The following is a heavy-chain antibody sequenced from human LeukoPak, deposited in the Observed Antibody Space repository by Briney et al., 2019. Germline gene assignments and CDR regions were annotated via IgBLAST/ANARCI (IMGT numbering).Heavy chain of an antibody. V-gene: IGHV1-18*01. CDR2: ISAYNGNT. CDR3: ARDHDYSNPNWFDP. D-gene: IGHD4-11*01. CDR1: GYTFTSYG. J-gene: IGHJ5*02. Sequence: ASVKVSCKASGYTFTSYGISWVRQAPGQGLEWMGWISAYNGNTNYAQKLQGRVTMTTDTSTSTAYMELRSLRSDDTAVYYCARDHDYSNPNWFDPWGQGTLVTVSS.